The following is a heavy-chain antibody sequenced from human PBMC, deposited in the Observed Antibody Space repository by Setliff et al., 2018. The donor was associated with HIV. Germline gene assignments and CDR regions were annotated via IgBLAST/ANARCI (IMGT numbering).Heavy chain of an antibody. D-gene: IGHD3-10*01. Sequence: SETLSLTCTVSGGSISSYYWSWIRQPPGKGLEWIGYIYTSGSTNYNPSLKSRVTISVDTSKNQFSLKLSSVTAADTAVYYCARERTGGTRDAFDIWGQGTMVTV. J-gene: IGHJ3*02. CDR3: ARERTGGTRDAFDI. CDR1: GGSISSYY. V-gene: IGHV4-4*08. CDR2: IYTSGST.